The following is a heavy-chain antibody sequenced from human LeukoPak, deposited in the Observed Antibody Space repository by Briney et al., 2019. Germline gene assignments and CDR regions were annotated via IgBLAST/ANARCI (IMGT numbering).Heavy chain of an antibody. J-gene: IGHJ4*02. V-gene: IGHV3-23*01. D-gene: IGHD5-18*01. CDR3: AKDGRRGFSFGPAAY. Sequence: PGGSLRLSXAASGFTLSTYAMSWVRQAPGKGLEWVSTISGSGGSTYYANSVKGRFAISEDNSKNTLYMQMNSLRAEDTAVYYCAKDGRRGFSFGPAAYWGQGTLVTVSS. CDR1: GFTLSTYA. CDR2: ISGSGGST.